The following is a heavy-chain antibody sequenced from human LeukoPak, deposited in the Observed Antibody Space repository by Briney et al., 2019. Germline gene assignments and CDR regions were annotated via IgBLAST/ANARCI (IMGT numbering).Heavy chain of an antibody. CDR3: ARLGIITAAGSNDY. D-gene: IGHD6-13*01. CDR2: INKDGSEK. V-gene: IGHV3-7*03. Sequence: GGSLRLSCAASGFTFSSYWLSWVRQAPGKGLEWVANINKDGSEKYYVDSVKGRFTISRDNAKNSLYLQMNSLRAEDTAVYYCARLGIITAAGSNDYWGQGTLVTVSS. CDR1: GFTFSSYW. J-gene: IGHJ4*02.